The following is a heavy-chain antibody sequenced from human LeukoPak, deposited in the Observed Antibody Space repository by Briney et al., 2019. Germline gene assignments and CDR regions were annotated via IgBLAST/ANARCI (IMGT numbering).Heavy chain of an antibody. J-gene: IGHJ6*02. V-gene: IGHV3-30*03. CDR3: ARQYYYGSGNGLDV. CDR2: ISYDGSSK. Sequence: GMSLRLSCAASGFTFINYGMHWVRQAPGKGLEWVALISYDGSSKYYADSVKGRIIISRDNSKNIMNLQMNSLRTEDTAVYYCARQYYYGSGNGLDVWGQGTTVTVSS. D-gene: IGHD3-10*01. CDR1: GFTFINYG.